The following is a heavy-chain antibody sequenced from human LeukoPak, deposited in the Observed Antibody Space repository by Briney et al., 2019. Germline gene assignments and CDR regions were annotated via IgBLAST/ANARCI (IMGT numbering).Heavy chain of an antibody. D-gene: IGHD3-3*01. Sequence: SETLSLTCAVYGGSFSGYSWTWIRQPPGKGLEWIGEVNHSGSTNYNPSLKSRVTMSVDTSKNQFSLKLSSVTAADTAVYYCARDGGGYYFVEGMDVWGQGTTVTVSS. J-gene: IGHJ6*02. CDR2: VNHSGST. V-gene: IGHV4-34*01. CDR1: GGSFSGYS. CDR3: ARDGGGYYFVEGMDV.